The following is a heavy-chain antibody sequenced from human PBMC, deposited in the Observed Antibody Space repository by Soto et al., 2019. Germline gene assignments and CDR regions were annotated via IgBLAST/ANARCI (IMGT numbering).Heavy chain of an antibody. CDR1: GGTFSSTA. J-gene: IGHJ4*02. CDR3: ATRAVTAFYFDY. D-gene: IGHD2-21*02. CDR2: IIPKFKLA. Sequence: QVQLVQSGADVQKPGSSVKVSCKASGGTFSSTALSWVRQAPGQGLEWMGGIIPKFKLANYAQRFQGRATFTADESTSTAYMELSSLRSEDTAVYYCATRAVTAFYFDYWGQGTLVTVSS. V-gene: IGHV1-69*12.